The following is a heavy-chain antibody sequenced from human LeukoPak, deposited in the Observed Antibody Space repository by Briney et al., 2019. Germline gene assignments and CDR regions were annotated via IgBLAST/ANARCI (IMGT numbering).Heavy chain of an antibody. D-gene: IGHD6-19*01. J-gene: IGHJ3*02. CDR2: IYYSGST. V-gene: IGHV4-30-4*08. CDR1: GGSISSGDYY. CDR3: ASDTAVAEGAFDI. Sequence: SQTLSLTCTVSGGSISSGDYYWSWIRQPPGKGLEWIGYIYYSGSTYCNPSLKSRVTISVDTSKNQFSLKLSSVTAADTAVYYCASDTAVAEGAFDIWGQGTMVTVSS.